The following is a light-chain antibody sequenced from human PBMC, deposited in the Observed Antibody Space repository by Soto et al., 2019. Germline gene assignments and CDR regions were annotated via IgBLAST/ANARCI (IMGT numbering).Light chain of an antibody. CDR2: DTY. Sequence: IVLTQSPASLSVSPGEIATGSFRASQSVRSKVAWYQQKPGQAPSLVIYDTYIRATGIPARFSGSGFGTEFTLTISSLQPEDFAVYYCEQYNNWFSITFGQGTRLEIK. J-gene: IGKJ5*01. CDR1: QSVRSK. V-gene: IGKV3-15*01. CDR3: EQYNNWFSIT.